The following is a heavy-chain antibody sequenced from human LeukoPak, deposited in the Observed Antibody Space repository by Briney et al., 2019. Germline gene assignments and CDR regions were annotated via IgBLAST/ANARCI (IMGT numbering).Heavy chain of an antibody. CDR1: GFTFKSYG. Sequence: GGSLRLSCVASGFTFKSYGMHWVRQAPGKGLEWVAIIWYDGSNKYYADFVKGRFTTSRDNSKNTLYLQMNSLRADDTAVYYCARVSGYSGTWYVDYWGQGTLVTASS. D-gene: IGHD6-13*01. CDR3: ARVSGYSGTWYVDY. V-gene: IGHV3-33*01. CDR2: IWYDGSNK. J-gene: IGHJ4*02.